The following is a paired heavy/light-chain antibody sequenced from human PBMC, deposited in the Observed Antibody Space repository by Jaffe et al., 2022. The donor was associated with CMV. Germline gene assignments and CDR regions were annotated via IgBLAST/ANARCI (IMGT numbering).Heavy chain of an antibody. V-gene: IGHV3-33*08. J-gene: IGHJ5*02. CDR2: IWYNGSNK. D-gene: IGHD6-13*01. CDR3: ARDGAIAATFEPVNWFDP. Sequence: QVQLVESGGGVVQPGGSLRLSCAASGFTFRNYGMHWVRQPPGKGLEWVAVIWYNGSNKDYADSVKGRFTISRDNSRNTLYLQMNSLRAEDTALYYCARDGAIAATFEPVNWFDPWGQGTLVTVSS. CDR1: GFTFRNYG.
Light chain of an antibody. CDR3: QQRSSWPLT. Sequence: EIVLTQSPATLSLSPGERATLSCRASQSVSTSLAWYQQKPGQAPRLLIYDASNRATGIPARFSGSGSGTDFTLTISSLEPEDFALYYCQQRSSWPLTFGGGTKVEIK. V-gene: IGKV3-11*01. CDR1: QSVSTS. CDR2: DAS. J-gene: IGKJ4*01.